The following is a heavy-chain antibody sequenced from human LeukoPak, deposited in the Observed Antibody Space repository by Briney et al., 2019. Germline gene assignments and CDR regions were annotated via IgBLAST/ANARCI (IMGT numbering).Heavy chain of an antibody. CDR3: ARLTVPPYDFWSGYSMFDP. J-gene: IGHJ5*02. CDR2: IYYSGST. D-gene: IGHD3-3*01. V-gene: IGHV4-59*08. CDR1: GGSFNSYY. Sequence: PSETLSLTCTVSGGSFNSYYWSWIRQPPGKGLEWIGYIYYSGSTNYNPSLKSRVTISVDTSKNQFSLKLSSVTAADTAVYYCARLTVPPYDFWSGYSMFDPWGQGTLVTVSS.